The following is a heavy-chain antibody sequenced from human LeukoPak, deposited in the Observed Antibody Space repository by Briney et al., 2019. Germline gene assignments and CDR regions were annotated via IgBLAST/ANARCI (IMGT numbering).Heavy chain of an antibody. J-gene: IGHJ3*02. V-gene: IGHV3-66*01. CDR1: GFTVSSNY. CDR3: ARAVAAAGSHAYAFDI. D-gene: IGHD6-13*01. CDR2: IYSGGST. Sequence: PGGSLRLSCAASGFTVSSNYMSWVRQAPGMGLEWVSVIYSGGSTYYADSVKGRFTISRDNSKNTLYLQMNSLRAEDTAVYYCARAVAAAGSHAYAFDIWGQGTMVTVSS.